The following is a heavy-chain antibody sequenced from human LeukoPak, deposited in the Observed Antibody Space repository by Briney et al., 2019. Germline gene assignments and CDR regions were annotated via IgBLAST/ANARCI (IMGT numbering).Heavy chain of an antibody. V-gene: IGHV4-59*01. Sequence: SETLSLTCTVSGSSISSYYWSWIRQPPGKGLEWIGYIYYSGSTNYNPSLKSRVTISVDTSKNQFSLKLSSVTAADTAVYYCARESGGWLLNEDDAFDIWGQGTMVTVSS. CDR3: ARESGGWLLNEDDAFDI. J-gene: IGHJ3*02. CDR2: IYYSGST. CDR1: GSSISSYY. D-gene: IGHD6-19*01.